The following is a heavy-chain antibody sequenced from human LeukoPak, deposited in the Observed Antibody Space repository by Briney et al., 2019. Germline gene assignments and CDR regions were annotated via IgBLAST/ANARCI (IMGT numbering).Heavy chain of an antibody. J-gene: IGHJ6*03. D-gene: IGHD6-13*01. V-gene: IGHV1-2*02. CDR1: GYTFTGYY. CDR3: ARSSPPTYFHFYYYMDV. Sequence: ASVRVFCKASGYTFTGYYMHWVRQAPGQGLEGMGWINPNRGGAKYAQNFQGRVIITTDTSISRAYMELSSLRSDDTAVYYCARSSPPTYFHFYYYMDVWGKGSTVTVSS. CDR2: INPNRGGA.